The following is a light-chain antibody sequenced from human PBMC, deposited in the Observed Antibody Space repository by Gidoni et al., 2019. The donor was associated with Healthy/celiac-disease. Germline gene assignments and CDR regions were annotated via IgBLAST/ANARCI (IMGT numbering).Light chain of an antibody. CDR3: MQALQTPLT. CDR1: QSLRHSNGYNY. CDR2: LGY. J-gene: IGKJ4*01. V-gene: IGKV2-28*01. Sequence: DIVMTHSPLSRPVTPGEPASISCRSSQSLRHSNGYNYLDCYLQKPGQSPQLLIYLGYTRASGVPDRFSGSGSGTDFTLKISRVEAEDVGVYYCMQALQTPLTFGGGTKVEIK.